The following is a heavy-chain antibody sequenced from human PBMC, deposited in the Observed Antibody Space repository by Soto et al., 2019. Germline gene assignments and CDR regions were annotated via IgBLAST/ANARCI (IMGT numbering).Heavy chain of an antibody. Sequence: QVQLQQWGAGLLKPSETLSLTCAVYGGSFSGYYWSWIRQPPGKGLEWIGEIRHSGSTNYNPSLTSRVTISVDTSKNQFSLTLSSVTAADTAVYYCARTYGGNSFDYWGQGTLVTVSS. CDR3: ARTYGGNSFDY. J-gene: IGHJ4*02. V-gene: IGHV4-34*01. D-gene: IGHD2-21*02. CDR2: IRHSGST. CDR1: GGSFSGYY.